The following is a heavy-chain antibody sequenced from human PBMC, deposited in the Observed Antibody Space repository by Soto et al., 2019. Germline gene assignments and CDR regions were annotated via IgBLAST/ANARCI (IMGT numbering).Heavy chain of an antibody. CDR2: LHHSGST. CDR1: GVSISSSHW. J-gene: IGHJ4*02. V-gene: IGHV4-4*02. Sequence: QVQLQESGPGLVKPSGTLSLTCDVSGVSISSSHWWTWVRQPPGKGLDWIGELHHSGSTNYNPSLRGRGAIAVGKSKSRCCLRLGCVAAGDTAGDFCARDVGFRYEDRPAGHFDYWGQGTLVTVAS. D-gene: IGHD2-15*01. CDR3: ARDVGFRYEDRPAGHFDY.